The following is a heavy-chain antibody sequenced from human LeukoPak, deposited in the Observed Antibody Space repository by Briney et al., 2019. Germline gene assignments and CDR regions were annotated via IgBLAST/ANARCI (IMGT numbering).Heavy chain of an antibody. CDR3: ARALNPLPGTYYFDY. CDR2: IYYSGST. V-gene: IGHV4-61*01. D-gene: IGHD2-15*01. J-gene: IGHJ4*02. Sequence: PSETLSLTCTVSGASVSSGYYYWSWIRQPPGKGLEWIGYIYYSGSTNYNSSLQSRVTMSVDTSKNQFSLKLSSVTAADTAVYYCARALNPLPGTYYFDYWGQGTLVTVSS. CDR1: GASVSSGYYY.